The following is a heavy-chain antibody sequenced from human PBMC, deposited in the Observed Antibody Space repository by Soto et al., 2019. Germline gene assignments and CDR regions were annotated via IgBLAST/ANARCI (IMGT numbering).Heavy chain of an antibody. Sequence: QVQLQESGPGLVKPSQTLSLTCTVSGGSISRGGYYWSWIRQHPGKGLEWIGYIYYSGSTYYNPSLKSRVTIAVDTSKNLFSLKLSSVTAADTAVYYCARLPIRFLEWCYDFDIWGQGTMVTVSS. J-gene: IGHJ3*02. CDR3: ARLPIRFLEWCYDFDI. CDR2: IYYSGST. D-gene: IGHD3-3*01. V-gene: IGHV4-31*03. CDR1: GGSISRGGYY.